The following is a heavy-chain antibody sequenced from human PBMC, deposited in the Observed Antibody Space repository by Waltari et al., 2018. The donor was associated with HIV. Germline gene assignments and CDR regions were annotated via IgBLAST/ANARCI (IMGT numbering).Heavy chain of an antibody. CDR3: ARFYPDTIFGANWFDP. CDR1: GGSVSNGSYY. CDR2: VYYRGST. J-gene: IGHJ5*02. D-gene: IGHD3-3*01. Sequence: QVQLQESGPGLVKPSETLSLTCTVSGGSVSNGSYYWRWIRQPPGKGVEWIGSVYYRGSTQYNPSLESRVTISIDTSKNQFSLKMNSVTAADTAVFYCARFYPDTIFGANWFDPWGQGTLVTVSS. V-gene: IGHV4-61*01.